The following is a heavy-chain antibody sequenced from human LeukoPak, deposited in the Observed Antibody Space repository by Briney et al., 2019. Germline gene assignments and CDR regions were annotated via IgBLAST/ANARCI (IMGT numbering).Heavy chain of an antibody. J-gene: IGHJ4*02. CDR1: GYSFNTYW. CDR3: ARHLRAGRSIAAAGTKPGFDY. CDR2: IYPGDSDT. V-gene: IGHV5-51*01. Sequence: GESLKISCKTSGYSFNTYWIGWVRQMPGKGLEWMGTIYPGDSDTKYSPSFQGQIAISADKSLSTAYLQWSSLKASDTAIYYCARHLRAGRSIAAAGTKPGFDYWGQGTLVTVSS. D-gene: IGHD6-13*01.